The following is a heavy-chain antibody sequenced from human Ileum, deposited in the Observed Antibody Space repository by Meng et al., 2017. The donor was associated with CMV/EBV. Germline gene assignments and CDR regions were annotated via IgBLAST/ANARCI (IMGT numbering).Heavy chain of an antibody. V-gene: IGHV4-39*02. CDR1: GCSINSNSYY. CDR2: IYFSGST. Sequence: QVQLQESGPVLVKPSETRSLTCTVSGCSINSNSYYWGWFRQPPGKGLEWIGSIYFSGSTYYNPSLKSRATISVDTSNNHFSLRLTSVTAADTAVYYCARRVAGLGANFDFWGQGTLVTVSS. CDR3: ARRVAGLGANFDF. D-gene: IGHD4/OR15-4a*01. J-gene: IGHJ4*02.